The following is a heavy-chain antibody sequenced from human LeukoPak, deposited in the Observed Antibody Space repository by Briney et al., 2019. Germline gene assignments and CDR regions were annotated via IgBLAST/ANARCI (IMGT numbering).Heavy chain of an antibody. CDR2: ISSSSSYI. D-gene: IGHD2-2*01. Sequence: EGSLRLSCAASGFTFSSYSMNWVRQAPGKGLEWVSSISSSSSYIYYADSVKGRFTISRDNAKNSLYLQMNSLRAKDTAVYYCARPLPYCSSTSCYYYYGMDVWGQGTTVTVSS. V-gene: IGHV3-21*01. CDR1: GFTFSSYS. CDR3: ARPLPYCSSTSCYYYYGMDV. J-gene: IGHJ6*02.